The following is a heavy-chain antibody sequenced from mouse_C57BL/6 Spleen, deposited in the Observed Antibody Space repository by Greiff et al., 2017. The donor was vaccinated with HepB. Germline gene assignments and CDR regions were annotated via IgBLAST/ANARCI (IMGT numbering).Heavy chain of an antibody. D-gene: IGHD1-1*01. CDR2: ISDGGSYT. Sequence: EVQWVDSGGGLVKPGGSLKLSCAASGFTFSSYAMSWVRQTPEKRLEWVATISDGGSYTYYPDNVKGRFTISRDNAKNNLYLQMSHLKSEDTAMYYCARSPYYYGSSPDYWGQGTTLTVSS. J-gene: IGHJ2*01. V-gene: IGHV5-4*01. CDR1: GFTFSSYA. CDR3: ARSPYYYGSSPDY.